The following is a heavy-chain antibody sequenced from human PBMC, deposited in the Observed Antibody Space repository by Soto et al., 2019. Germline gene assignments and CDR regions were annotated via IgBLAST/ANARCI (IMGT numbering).Heavy chain of an antibody. CDR3: ARDPGRPTTESRWFDP. CDR2: ISAYNGNT. D-gene: IGHD4-4*01. CDR1: GYTFTSYG. J-gene: IGHJ5*02. Sequence: EASVKVSCKASGYTFTSYGISWVRQAPGQGLEWMGWISAYNGNTNYAQKLQGRVTMTTDTSTSTAYMELRSLRSDDTAVYYCARDPGRPTTESRWFDPWGQGTLVTVSS. V-gene: IGHV1-18*01.